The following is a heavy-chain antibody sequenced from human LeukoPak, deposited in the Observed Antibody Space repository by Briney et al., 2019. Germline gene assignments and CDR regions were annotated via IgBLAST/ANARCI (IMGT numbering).Heavy chain of an antibody. CDR2: IVVGSGNT. J-gene: IGHJ4*02. V-gene: IGHV1-58*02. Sequence: SVKVSCKASGYTFTGYYIHWVRQARGQGPEWIGWIVVGSGNTNYAQKFQERVTINRDMSTSTAYMELSSLRSEDTAVYYCATDDVTTGTKTALGYWGQGTLVTVSS. CDR1: GYTFTGYY. D-gene: IGHD1-1*01. CDR3: ATDDVTTGTKTALGY.